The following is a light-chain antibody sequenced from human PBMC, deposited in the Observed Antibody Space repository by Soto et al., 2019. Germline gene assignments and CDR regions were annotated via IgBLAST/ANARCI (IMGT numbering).Light chain of an antibody. CDR2: DVS. Sequence: QSVLTQPASVSGSPGQSITISCTGTSSDVGGYNYVSWYQQHPGKAPKLMIYDVSNRPSGVSNRFSGSKSGNTASLTISGLQAEDEADYYCSSYTSSRTLEVFVGGTKLTVL. CDR1: SSDVGGYNY. CDR3: SSYTSSRTLEV. J-gene: IGLJ2*01. V-gene: IGLV2-14*01.